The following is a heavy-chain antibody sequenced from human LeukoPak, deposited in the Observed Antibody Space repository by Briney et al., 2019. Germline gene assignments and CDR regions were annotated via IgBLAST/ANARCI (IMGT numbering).Heavy chain of an antibody. V-gene: IGHV4-59*01. J-gene: IGHJ3*02. CDR2: IYYSGST. D-gene: IGHD3-22*01. Sequence: PSETLSLTCTVSGGSISSYYWSWIRQPPGKGLEWIGYIYYSGSTNYNPSLKSRVTISVDTSKNQFSLKLSSVTAADTAVYYCASATDYYDSMWGDAFDIWGQGTMVTVSS. CDR1: GGSISSYY. CDR3: ASATDYYDSMWGDAFDI.